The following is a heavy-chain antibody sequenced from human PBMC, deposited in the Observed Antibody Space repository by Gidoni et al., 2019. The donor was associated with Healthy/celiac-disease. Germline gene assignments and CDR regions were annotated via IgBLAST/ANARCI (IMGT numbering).Heavy chain of an antibody. J-gene: IGHJ6*02. CDR2: ISYDGSNK. V-gene: IGHV3-30*18. D-gene: IGHD2-15*01. CDR1: GFTFSSYG. Sequence: QVQLVESGGGVVQPGRSLRLCCAASGFTFSSYGMHWVRQAPGKGLEWVAVISYDGSNKYYADSVKGRFTISRDNSKNTLYLQMNSLRAEDTAVYYCAKATGWGMDVWGQGTTVTVSS. CDR3: AKATGWGMDV.